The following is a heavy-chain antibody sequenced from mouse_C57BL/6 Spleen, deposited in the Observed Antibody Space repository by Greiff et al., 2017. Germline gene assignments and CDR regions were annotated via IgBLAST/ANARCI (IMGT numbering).Heavy chain of an antibody. J-gene: IGHJ4*01. D-gene: IGHD1-1*02. CDR2: IDPSSGYT. CDR3: ARGRYYDYDAMDY. V-gene: IGHV1-7*01. CDR1: GYTFTSYW. Sequence: VKLVESGAELAKPGASVKLSCKASGYTFTSYWMHWVKQRPGQGLEWIGYIDPSSGYTKYNQKFKDKATLTADKSSSTAYMQLSSLTYEDSAVYYCARGRYYDYDAMDYWGQGTSVTVSS.